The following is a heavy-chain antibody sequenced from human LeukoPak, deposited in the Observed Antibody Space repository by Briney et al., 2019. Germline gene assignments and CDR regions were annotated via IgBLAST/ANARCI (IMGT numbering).Heavy chain of an antibody. CDR3: AKGHSSSWYFSY. D-gene: IGHD6-13*01. J-gene: IGHJ4*02. CDR2: ISNDGSLK. V-gene: IGHV3-30*18. Sequence: GGSLRLSCAASGFIFSSFWMTWVRQAPGKGLEWVAVISNDGSLKFYADSVKDRFTISRDNSKNTLYLQMNSLRVEDTAVYYCAKGHSSSWYFSYWGQGTLVTVSS. CDR1: GFIFSSFW.